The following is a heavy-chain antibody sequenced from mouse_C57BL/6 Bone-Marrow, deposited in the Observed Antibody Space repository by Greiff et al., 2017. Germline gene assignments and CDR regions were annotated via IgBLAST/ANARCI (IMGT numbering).Heavy chain of an antibody. J-gene: IGHJ3*01. CDR3: ARGSFAY. CDR2: INPGSGGT. Sequence: VQRVESGAELVRPGTSVKVSCKASGYAFTNYLIEWVKQRPGQGLEWIGVINPGSGGTNYNEKFKGKATLTADKSSSTAYMQRSSLTSEDSAVYFCARGSFAYWGQGTLVTVSA. CDR1: GYAFTNYL. V-gene: IGHV1-54*01.